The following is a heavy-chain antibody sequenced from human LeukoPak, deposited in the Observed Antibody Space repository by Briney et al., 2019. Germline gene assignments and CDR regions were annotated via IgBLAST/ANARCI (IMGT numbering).Heavy chain of an antibody. CDR3: ARQLLLGGGDYPFDY. J-gene: IGHJ4*02. Sequence: KIGESLKISCKGSGYSFTSYWIGWVRQMPGKGLEWMGIIYPGDSDTRYSPSFQGQVTISADKSISTAYLQWSSLKASDTAMYYCARQLLLGGGDYPFDYWGQGTLVTVSS. CDR1: GYSFTSYW. CDR2: IYPGDSDT. D-gene: IGHD2-21*02. V-gene: IGHV5-51*01.